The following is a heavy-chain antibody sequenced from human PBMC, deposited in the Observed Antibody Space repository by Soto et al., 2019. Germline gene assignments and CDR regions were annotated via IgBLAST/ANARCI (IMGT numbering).Heavy chain of an antibody. CDR1: GFTFTSSA. V-gene: IGHV1-58*01. CDR2: IVVGSGNT. Sequence: ASVKVSCKASGFTFTSSAVQWVRQARGQRLERIGWIVVGSGNTNYAQKFQERVTITRDMSTSTAYMELSSLRSEDTAVYYCAAAPLNYYFWSVTVYGMYVWGQGTTVTVSS. D-gene: IGHD3-3*01. J-gene: IGHJ6*02. CDR3: AAAPLNYYFWSVTVYGMYV.